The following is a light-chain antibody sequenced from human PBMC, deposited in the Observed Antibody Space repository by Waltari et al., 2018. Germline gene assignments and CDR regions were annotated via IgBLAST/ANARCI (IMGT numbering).Light chain of an antibody. CDR3: QRYDGSPVVT. Sequence: ETVLTQSPGNLSLSPGERSTLSCRASQTVRGSYLAWYQQKPGQAPRLLIYGASSRATGIPDRFSGSGSGTDFTLTISRLEPEDFAVYYCQRYDGSPVVTFGQGTKVEIK. J-gene: IGKJ1*01. V-gene: IGKV3-20*01. CDR1: QTVRGSY. CDR2: GAS.